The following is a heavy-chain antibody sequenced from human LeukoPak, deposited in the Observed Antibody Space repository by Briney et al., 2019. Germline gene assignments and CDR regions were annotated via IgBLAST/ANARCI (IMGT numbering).Heavy chain of an antibody. V-gene: IGHV3-23*01. D-gene: IGHD6-6*01. J-gene: IGHJ4*02. CDR2: ISGSGGST. CDR3: AKDGLIAASPTDDY. CDR1: GFTFSSYA. Sequence: RGSLRLSCAASGFTFSSYAMSWVRQAPGKGLEWVSAISGSGGSTYYADSVKGRFTISRDNSKNTLYLQMNSLRAEDTAVYYCAKDGLIAASPTDDYWGQGTLVTVSS.